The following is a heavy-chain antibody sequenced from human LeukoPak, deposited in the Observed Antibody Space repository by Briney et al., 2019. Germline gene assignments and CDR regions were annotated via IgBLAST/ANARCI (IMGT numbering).Heavy chain of an antibody. CDR2: ISWNSGSI. CDR1: GFTFDDYA. J-gene: IGHJ4*02. CDR3: ATGLHYDSSGNPDY. V-gene: IGHV3-9*01. D-gene: IGHD3-22*01. Sequence: GGSLRLSCAASGFTFDDYAMHWVRQAPGKGLEWVSGISWNSGSIGYADSVKGRFTISRDNAKNSLYLQMNSLRAEDTALYYCATGLHYDSSGNPDYWGQGTLVTVSS.